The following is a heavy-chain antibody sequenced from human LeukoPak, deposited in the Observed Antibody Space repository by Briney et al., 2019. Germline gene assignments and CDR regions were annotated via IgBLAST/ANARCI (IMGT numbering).Heavy chain of an antibody. Sequence: GGSLRLSCAASGFTFSSYAMHWVRQAPGKGLEYVAAISSNGGSTYYANSEKGRFTISRDNSKNTLYLQMGSLRAEDMAVYYCARGGLGRSPHDYYYGMDVWGQGTTVTVSS. J-gene: IGHJ6*02. CDR2: ISSNGGST. CDR3: ARGGLGRSPHDYYYGMDV. CDR1: GFTFSSYA. V-gene: IGHV3-64*01. D-gene: IGHD7-27*01.